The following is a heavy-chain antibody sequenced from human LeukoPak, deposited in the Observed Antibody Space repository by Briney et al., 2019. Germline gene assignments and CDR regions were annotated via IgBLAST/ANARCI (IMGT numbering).Heavy chain of an antibody. CDR3: ARDLGYYYDSSGYFHY. J-gene: IGHJ4*02. CDR2: ISSSSSYI. Sequence: GGSLRLSCAASGFTFSSYSMNWVRQAPGKGLEWVSYISSSSSYIYYADSVKGRFTISRDNAKNSLYLQMNSLRAEDTAVYYCARDLGYYYDSSGYFHYWGQGTLVTVSS. CDR1: GFTFSSYS. D-gene: IGHD3-22*01. V-gene: IGHV3-21*01.